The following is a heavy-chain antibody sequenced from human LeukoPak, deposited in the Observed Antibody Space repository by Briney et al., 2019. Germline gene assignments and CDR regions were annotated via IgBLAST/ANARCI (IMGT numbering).Heavy chain of an antibody. CDR3: ARIITPYSSSWYGLDY. J-gene: IGHJ4*02. V-gene: IGHV3-48*04. Sequence: GGSLRLSCAASEFTFNSYNMNWVRQAPGKGLEWVSYISSSGSTIYYADSVKGRFTISRDNAKNSLYLQMNSLRAEDTAVYYCARIITPYSSSWYGLDYWGQGTLVTVSS. CDR2: ISSSGSTI. D-gene: IGHD6-13*01. CDR1: EFTFNSYN.